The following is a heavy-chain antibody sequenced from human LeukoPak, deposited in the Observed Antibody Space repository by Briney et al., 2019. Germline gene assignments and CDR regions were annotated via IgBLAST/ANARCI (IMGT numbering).Heavy chain of an antibody. D-gene: IGHD4-23*01. J-gene: IGHJ4*02. CDR1: GFTFSNYE. V-gene: IGHV3-48*03. CDR2: ISSGGTTI. CDR3: AGGNSLPTVDY. Sequence: GGSLRLSCAASGFTFSNYEVNWVRQAPGKGLEWVSYISSGGTTIYYADSVKGRFTISRDNAKNSLYLQMNSLKVEDTALYYCAGGNSLPTVDYWGQGTLVTVSS.